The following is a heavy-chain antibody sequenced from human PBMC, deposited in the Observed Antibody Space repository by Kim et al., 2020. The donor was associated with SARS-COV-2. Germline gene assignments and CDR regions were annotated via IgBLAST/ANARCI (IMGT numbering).Heavy chain of an antibody. Sequence: GGSLRLSCAASGFTFNKYGMTWVRQAPGKGLEWVASITGDNGRAYYAESVKGRFTVSRDNSENMVYLQMSGLRAGDTAVFYCAKDWSASYCNGDCLNSWGQGTLVAVSS. CDR1: GFTFNKYG. D-gene: IGHD2-21*02. V-gene: IGHV3-23*01. J-gene: IGHJ5*02. CDR2: ITGDNGRA. CDR3: AKDWSASYCNGDCLNS.